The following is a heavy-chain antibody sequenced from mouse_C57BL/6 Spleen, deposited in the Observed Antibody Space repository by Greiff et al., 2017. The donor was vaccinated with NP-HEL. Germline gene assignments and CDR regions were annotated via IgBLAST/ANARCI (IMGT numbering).Heavy chain of an antibody. CDR3: ARSYGKGAMDY. V-gene: IGHV1-82*01. D-gene: IGHD2-10*02. Sequence: VQRVESGPELVKPGASVKISCKASGYAFSSSWMNWVKQRPGKGLEWIGRIYPGDGDTNYNGKFKGKATLTADKSSSTAYMQLSSLTSEDSAVYFCARSYGKGAMDYWGQGTSVTVSS. CDR1: GYAFSSSW. J-gene: IGHJ4*01. CDR2: IYPGDGDT.